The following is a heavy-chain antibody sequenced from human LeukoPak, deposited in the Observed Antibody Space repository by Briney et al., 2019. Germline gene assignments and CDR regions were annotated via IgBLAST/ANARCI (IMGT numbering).Heavy chain of an antibody. CDR2: IIPIFGTA. CDR3: ARDLFSSGPRYYFDY. D-gene: IGHD6-19*01. CDR1: GGTFSSYA. Sequence: GASVTVSCKASGGTFSSYAISWVRQAPGQGLEWMGGIIPIFGTANYAQKFQGRVTITADESTSTAYMELSSLRSEDTAVYYCARDLFSSGPRYYFDYWGQGTLVTVSS. V-gene: IGHV1-69*01. J-gene: IGHJ4*02.